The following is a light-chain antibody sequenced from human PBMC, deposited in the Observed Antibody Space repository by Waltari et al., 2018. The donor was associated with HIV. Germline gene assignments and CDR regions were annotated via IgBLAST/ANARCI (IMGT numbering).Light chain of an antibody. CDR1: SSDVGSYTL. V-gene: IGLV2-23*02. CDR2: EVS. J-gene: IGLJ1*01. CDR3: CSYADSPPYV. Sequence: QSALTQPASVSGSPGQSITISCTGTSSDVGSYTLVSWYQQHPGKAPKLMVYEVSKRHSGVSNRFSGSKSGNTASLTISGLQAEDEADYYCCSYADSPPYVFGTRTKVTVL.